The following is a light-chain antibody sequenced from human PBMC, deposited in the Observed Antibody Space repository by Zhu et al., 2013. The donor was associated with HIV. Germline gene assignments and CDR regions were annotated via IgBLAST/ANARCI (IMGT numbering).Light chain of an antibody. V-gene: IGLV2-14*01. Sequence: QSALTQPASVSGSPGQSLTISCTGTSSDVGAYNYVSWYQQHPGKAPKLMIYEVSNRPSRVSNRFSGSKSGNTASLTISGLQAEDEADYYCSSYTTSNILGVVFGGGTKLTVL. CDR3: SSYTTSNILGVV. J-gene: IGLJ2*01. CDR2: EVS. CDR1: SSDVGAYNY.